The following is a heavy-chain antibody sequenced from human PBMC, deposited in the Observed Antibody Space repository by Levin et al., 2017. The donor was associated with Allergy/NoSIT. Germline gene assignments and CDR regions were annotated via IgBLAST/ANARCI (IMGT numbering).Heavy chain of an antibody. CDR3: TRGGFSYGPSAASSDYYYYGMDV. V-gene: IGHV3-49*03. D-gene: IGHD5-18*01. J-gene: IGHJ6*02. CDR1: EFTFGDYA. CDR2: IRSKAYGGTT. Sequence: GGSLRLPCTNSEFTFGDYAMSWFRQAPGKGLEWVGFIRSKAYGGTTEYAASVKGRFTISRDDSKSIAYLQMNSLKTEDTAVYYCTRGGFSYGPSAASSDYYYYGMDVWGQGTTVTVSS.